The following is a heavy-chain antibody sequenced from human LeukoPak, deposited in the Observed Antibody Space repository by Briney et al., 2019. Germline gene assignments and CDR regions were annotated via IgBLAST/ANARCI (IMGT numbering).Heavy chain of an antibody. D-gene: IGHD1-1*01. V-gene: IGHV4-38-2*01. Sequence: SETLSLTCVVSAYSISSGYYWGWIRQPPGKGLEWIGSIFHTGRTYYNPSLMGRVTLSVDTYKNHFSLRLMSVTAADTAVYYCARSQANEGMGYWGQGALVTVSS. CDR3: ARSQANEGMGY. CDR1: AYSISSGYY. CDR2: IFHTGRT. J-gene: IGHJ4*02.